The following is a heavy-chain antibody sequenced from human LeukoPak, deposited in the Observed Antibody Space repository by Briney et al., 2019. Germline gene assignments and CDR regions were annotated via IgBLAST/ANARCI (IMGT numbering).Heavy chain of an antibody. V-gene: IGHV3-23*01. D-gene: IGHD2-2*01. J-gene: IGHJ4*02. CDR1: GFTFSNYA. CDR3: AKSQQKRGFDY. Sequence: GGSLRLSCAASGFTFSNYAMSWVRQAPGKGLERVSTISGHGGSIYYADSVKGRFTISRDNSKNTLYLQMNSLRAEDTAVYYCAKSQQKRGFDYWGQGTLVTVSS. CDR2: ISGHGGSI.